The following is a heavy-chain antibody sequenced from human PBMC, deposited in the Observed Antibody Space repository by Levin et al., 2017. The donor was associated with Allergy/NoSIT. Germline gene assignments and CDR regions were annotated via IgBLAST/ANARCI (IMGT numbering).Heavy chain of an antibody. CDR2: IDPTDSYT. Sequence: GASVKVSCKGSGYSFPSYWISWVRQMPGKGLEWMGRIDPTDSYTDYSPSFQGHVTISVDKSISTAYLQWSSLKASDTAMYYCARLAMIRGPYRGYYFDYWGLGTLVTVSP. CDR3: ARLAMIRGPYRGYYFDY. V-gene: IGHV5-10-1*01. CDR1: GYSFPSYW. J-gene: IGHJ4*02. D-gene: IGHD3-10*01.